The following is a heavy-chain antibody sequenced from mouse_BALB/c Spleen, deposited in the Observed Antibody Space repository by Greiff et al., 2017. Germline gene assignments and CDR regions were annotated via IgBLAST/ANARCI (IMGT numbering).Heavy chain of an antibody. J-gene: IGHJ4*01. Sequence: EVQVVESGGGLVKPGGSLKLSCAASGFTFSSYAMSWVRQSPEKRLEWVAEISSGGSYTYYPDTVTGRFTISRDNAKNTLYLEMSSLRSEDTAMYYCARDPRDAMDYWGQGTSVTVSS. CDR3: ARDPRDAMDY. CDR2: ISSGGSYT. V-gene: IGHV5-9-4*01. CDR1: GFTFSSYA.